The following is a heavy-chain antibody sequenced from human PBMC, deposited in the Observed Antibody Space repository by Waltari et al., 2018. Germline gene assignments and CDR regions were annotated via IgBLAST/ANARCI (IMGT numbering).Heavy chain of an antibody. CDR3: ARDLAWAFDY. CDR2: ISASVSTT. J-gene: IGHJ4*02. CDR1: GFTFSSYS. Sequence: EVHLVESGGGLVQPGGSRRLSCAASGFTFSSYSMNWVRQAPGKGLEWVSYISASVSTTYYADSVKGRFTISRDNAKNSLYLQMSSLRDEDTAVYYCARDLAWAFDYWGQGALVTVSS. V-gene: IGHV3-48*02. D-gene: IGHD7-27*01.